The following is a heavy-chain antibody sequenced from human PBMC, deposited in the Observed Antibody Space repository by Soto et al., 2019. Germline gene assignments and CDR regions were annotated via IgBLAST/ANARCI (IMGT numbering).Heavy chain of an antibody. Sequence: SETLSLTCTVSGGSVSGASYYWSWIRQPPGETLEWIGYIYYRGNTNYNPSLKSRVTISIDTPKNQFSLQLSSVTAADTAVYYCARDVSSSSPWFDPWGPGTLVTVSS. CDR1: GGSVSGASYY. CDR2: IYYRGNT. J-gene: IGHJ5*02. CDR3: ARDVSSSSPWFDP. D-gene: IGHD6-13*01. V-gene: IGHV4-61*01.